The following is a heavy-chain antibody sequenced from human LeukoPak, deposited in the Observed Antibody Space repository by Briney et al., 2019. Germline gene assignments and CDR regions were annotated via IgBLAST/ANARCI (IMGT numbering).Heavy chain of an antibody. V-gene: IGHV3-33*06. J-gene: IGHJ4*02. CDR2: IWYDGNTK. D-gene: IGHD5-18*01. Sequence: GGSLRLSCAASGFTFSGYGMHWVRQAPDKGLEWVAVIWYDGNTKYYAESVKGRFTTSRDNSKNTLYLQMNSLRAEDTAVYYCAKDWGYTTMVSYYFDYWGQGALVTVSS. CDR1: GFTFSGYG. CDR3: AKDWGYTTMVSYYFDY.